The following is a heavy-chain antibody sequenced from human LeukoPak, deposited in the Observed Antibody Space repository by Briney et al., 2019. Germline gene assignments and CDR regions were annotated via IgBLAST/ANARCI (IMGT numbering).Heavy chain of an antibody. CDR3: ATASYFDFPS. CDR1: GFTFSRYE. CDR2: ISVSGSAK. V-gene: IGHV3-48*03. Sequence: GGSLRLSCAASGFTFSRYEMNWVRQAPGKGLEWVSYISVSGSAKTYADSVKGRFTISRDNAKNSLHLQMNSLRAEDTAVYYCATASYFDFPSWGQGTLVTVSS. J-gene: IGHJ5*02. D-gene: IGHD3-3*01.